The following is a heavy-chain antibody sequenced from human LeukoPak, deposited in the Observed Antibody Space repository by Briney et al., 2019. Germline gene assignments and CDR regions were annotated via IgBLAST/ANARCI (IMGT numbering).Heavy chain of an antibody. CDR3: GVGGSDFFDYAFDI. Sequence: SVKVSCKASGGTFSSYAISWVRQAPGQGLEWMGGIIPIFGTANYAQKFQGRVTITTDESTSTAYMELSSLRSEDTAVYYCGVGGSDFFDYAFDIWGQGTMVTVSS. J-gene: IGHJ3*02. CDR1: GGTFSSYA. D-gene: IGHD2-15*01. V-gene: IGHV1-69*05. CDR2: IIPIFGTA.